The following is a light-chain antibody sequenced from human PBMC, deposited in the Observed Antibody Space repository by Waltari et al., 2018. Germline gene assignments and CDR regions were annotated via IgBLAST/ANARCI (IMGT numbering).Light chain of an antibody. J-gene: IGKJ3*01. Sequence: DIHMTQSPSSISASVGDSVTMTCRASQGIGSWLAWYQQKPGKAPKLLIYGASTLQSGVPSRFSGSGSGTDFILTISSLQPEDFATYYCQQANSLVFTFGPGTKVDVK. V-gene: IGKV1-12*01. CDR3: QQANSLVFT. CDR2: GAS. CDR1: QGIGSW.